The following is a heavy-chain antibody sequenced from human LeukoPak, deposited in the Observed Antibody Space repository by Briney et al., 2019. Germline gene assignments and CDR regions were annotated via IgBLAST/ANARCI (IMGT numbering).Heavy chain of an antibody. J-gene: IGHJ4*02. Sequence: ASVKVSCKVSGYTLTELSMHWVRQAPGKGLERKGGFDPEDGETIYAQKFQGRVTMTEDTSTETAYMELSSLRSEDTAVYYCAPPSTYYYDSSGYYKYWGQGTLVTVSS. V-gene: IGHV1-24*01. D-gene: IGHD3-22*01. CDR2: FDPEDGET. CDR3: APPSTYYYDSSGYYKY. CDR1: GYTLTELS.